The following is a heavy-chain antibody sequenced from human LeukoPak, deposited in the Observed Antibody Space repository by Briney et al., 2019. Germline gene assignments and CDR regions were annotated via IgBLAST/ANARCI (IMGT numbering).Heavy chain of an antibody. Sequence: GGSLRLSCAVSGFTVSNNYMSWVRQAPGKGLEWVSVIYSGGSTYYANSVKGRFSISRDNSKNTVYLRMNSLRAEDTAVYYCHQLGTFDIWGQGTMVTVSS. V-gene: IGHV3-66*01. CDR2: IYSGGST. CDR1: GFTVSNNY. J-gene: IGHJ3*02. CDR3: HQLGTFDI. D-gene: IGHD5-24*01.